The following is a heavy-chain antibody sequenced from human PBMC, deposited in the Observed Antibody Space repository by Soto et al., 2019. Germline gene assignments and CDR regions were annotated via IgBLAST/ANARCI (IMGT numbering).Heavy chain of an antibody. Sequence: EVQLVESGGGLFKPGGSLRLSWAASGFTFSSNSMNWVRQAQGKGLEWVSSISSSSSYIYYADSVKGRFTISRDNAKNSLYLQMNSLRAEDTAVYYCASSSSRPNWYFDLWGRGTLVTVSS. J-gene: IGHJ2*01. CDR1: GFTFSSNS. CDR2: ISSSSSYI. D-gene: IGHD6-6*01. CDR3: ASSSSRPNWYFDL. V-gene: IGHV3-21*01.